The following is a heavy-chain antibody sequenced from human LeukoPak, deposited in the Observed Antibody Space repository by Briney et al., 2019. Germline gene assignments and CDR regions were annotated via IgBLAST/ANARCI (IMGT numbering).Heavy chain of an antibody. J-gene: IGHJ4*02. CDR3: AKAPRDGYNPLDY. V-gene: IGHV3-30*07. Sequence: GRSLRLSCAASGFIFSNYAMHWVRQAPGKGLEWVAVISYDGSKKYYADSVKGRFTISRDNSRNTLYLQMDNLRAEDTAVYFCAKAPRDGYNPLDYWGQGTLVTVSS. D-gene: IGHD5-24*01. CDR2: ISYDGSKK. CDR1: GFIFSNYA.